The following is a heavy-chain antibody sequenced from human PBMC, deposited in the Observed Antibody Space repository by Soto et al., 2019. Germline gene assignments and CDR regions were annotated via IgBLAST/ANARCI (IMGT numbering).Heavy chain of an antibody. CDR3: ARGGIAARPRGNNWFDP. J-gene: IGHJ5*02. V-gene: IGHV1-69*13. CDR1: GGTFSSYA. D-gene: IGHD6-6*01. Sequence: ASVKVSCKASGGTFSSYAISWVRQAPGQGLEWMGGIIPIFGTANYAQKFQGRVTITADESTSTAYMELSSLRFEDTAVYYCARGGIAARPRGNNWFDPWGQGTLVTVSS. CDR2: IIPIFGTA.